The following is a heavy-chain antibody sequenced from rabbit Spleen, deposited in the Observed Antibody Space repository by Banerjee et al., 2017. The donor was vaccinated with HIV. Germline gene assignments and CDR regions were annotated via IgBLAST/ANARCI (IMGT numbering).Heavy chain of an antibody. D-gene: IGHD8-1*01. V-gene: IGHV1S40*01. Sequence: QSLEESGGGLVKPGASLTLTCKASGFSFNSGYDMCWVRQAPGKGLEWIACVYAGSSGSTYSATWGKGRFTISKTSSTTVTLQMTSLTAADTATYFCARDTGTSFSTYGMDLWGPGTLVTVS. J-gene: IGHJ6*01. CDR3: ARDTGTSFSTYGMDL. CDR2: VYAGSSGST. CDR1: GFSFNSGYD.